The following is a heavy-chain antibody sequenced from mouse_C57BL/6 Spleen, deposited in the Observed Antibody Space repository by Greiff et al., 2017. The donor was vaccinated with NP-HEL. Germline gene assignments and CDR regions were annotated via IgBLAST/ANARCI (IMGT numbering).Heavy chain of an antibody. J-gene: IGHJ2*01. D-gene: IGHD1-1*01. CDR3: ARSRSSYYYGSFDY. V-gene: IGHV1-85*01. CDR1: GYTFTSYD. CDR2: IYPRDGST. Sequence: QVQLKESGPELVKPGASVKLSCKASGYTFTSYDINWVKQRPGQGLEWIGWIYPRDGSTKYNEKFKGKATLTVDTSSSTAYMELHSLTSEDSAVYFCARSRSSYYYGSFDYWGQGTTLTVSS.